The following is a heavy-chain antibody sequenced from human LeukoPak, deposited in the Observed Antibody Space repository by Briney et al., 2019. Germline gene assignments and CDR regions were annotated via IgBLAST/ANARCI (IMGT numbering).Heavy chain of an antibody. CDR3: TRDTGTTGEVKFDP. CDR1: GGSINSYY. D-gene: IGHD4-17*01. CDR2: IYTSGGT. J-gene: IGHJ5*02. Sequence: SETLSLTCTVSGGSINSYYWSWIRQPAGKGLEWIGRIYTSGGTTYNPSLKSRVTMSVDTSKSQFSLNLMSVTAADTAVYYCTRDTGTTGEVKFDPWGQGTLVTVSS. V-gene: IGHV4-4*07.